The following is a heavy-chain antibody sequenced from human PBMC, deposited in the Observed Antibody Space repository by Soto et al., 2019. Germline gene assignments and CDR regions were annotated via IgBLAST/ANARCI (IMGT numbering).Heavy chain of an antibody. CDR3: AREVSYWFDP. CDR2: MNPKSGNT. J-gene: IGHJ5*02. CDR1: GYTYTRYN. Sequence: XSVKVSFNASGYTYTRYNINLVRQASEQGVEWMGWMNPKSGNTGYAQKFQGRVTMTRNSSISTAYMELSSLRSEDTAVYYCAREVSYWFDPWGQGTLVTVSS. D-gene: IGHD2-8*01. V-gene: IGHV1-8*01.